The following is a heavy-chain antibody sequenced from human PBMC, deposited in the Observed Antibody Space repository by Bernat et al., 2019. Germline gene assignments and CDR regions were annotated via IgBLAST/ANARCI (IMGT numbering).Heavy chain of an antibody. CDR2: IYYSGST. Sequence: QVHLQESGPGLVRPSQTLSLTCAVFGDSISSGDHYWSWIRQPPGKGLEWIGFIYYSGSTYYNPSLKSRVVISVDTSKNQLSLMLTSVTAADTAVYYCAREEEMAMGYWGQGILVTVSS. CDR1: GDSISSGDHY. V-gene: IGHV4-30-4*01. CDR3: AREEEMAMGY. J-gene: IGHJ4*02. D-gene: IGHD5-24*01.